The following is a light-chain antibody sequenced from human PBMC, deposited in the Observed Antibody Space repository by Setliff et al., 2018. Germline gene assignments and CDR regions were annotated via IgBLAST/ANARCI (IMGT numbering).Light chain of an antibody. CDR1: QSVSSSY. J-gene: IGKJ5*01. V-gene: IGKV3-20*01. CDR3: QQYGSSRIT. CDR2: GAS. Sequence: SPGTLSLSPGERATLSCRASQSVSSSYLAWYQQKPGQAPRLLIYGASSRATGIPDWFSGSGSGTDFTLTISRLEPEDFAVYYCQQYGSSRITFGQGTRLEIK.